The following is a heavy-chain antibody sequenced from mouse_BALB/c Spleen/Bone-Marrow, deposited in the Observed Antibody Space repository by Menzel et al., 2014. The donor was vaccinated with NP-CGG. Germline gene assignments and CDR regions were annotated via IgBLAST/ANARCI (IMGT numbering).Heavy chain of an antibody. CDR1: GYVFSSYW. V-gene: IGHV1-80*01. J-gene: IGHJ2*01. CDR3: ARKYGDY. Sequence: VQLQQSGAELVRPGSSVKVSCKASGYVFSSYWMNWVKQRPGQGLEWIGQIYPGDGDTNYNGKFKGKATLTADKSSSTAYMLLSSLTSEDSAVYFCARKYGDYWGQGTTLTVSS. D-gene: IGHD2-10*02. CDR2: IYPGDGDT.